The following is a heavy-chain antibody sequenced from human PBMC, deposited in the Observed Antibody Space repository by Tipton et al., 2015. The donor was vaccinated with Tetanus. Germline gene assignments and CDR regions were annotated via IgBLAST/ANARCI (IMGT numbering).Heavy chain of an antibody. CDR2: IYTSGST. CDR1: GGSISSYY. CDR3: ARGPSVAYCSGGSCPVWFDP. V-gene: IGHV4-4*07. J-gene: IGHJ5*02. D-gene: IGHD2-15*01. Sequence: LSLTCTVSGGSISSYYWSWIRQPAGKGLEWIGRIYTSGSTNYNPSLKSRVTISVDTSKNQFSLKLSSVTAADTAVYYCARGPSVAYCSGGSCPVWFDPWGQGTLVTVSS.